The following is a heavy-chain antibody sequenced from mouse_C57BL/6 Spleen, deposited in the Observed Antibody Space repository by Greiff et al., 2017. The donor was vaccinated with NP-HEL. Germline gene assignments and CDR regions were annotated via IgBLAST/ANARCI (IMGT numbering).Heavy chain of an antibody. D-gene: IGHD1-1*01. CDR2: IDPSDSYT. J-gene: IGHJ2*01. CDR1: GYTFTSYW. CDR3: ARSLTGSYFEY. V-gene: IGHV1-69*01. Sequence: QVQLKQPGAELVMPGASVKLSCKASGYTFTSYWMHWVKQRPGQGLEWIGEIDPSDSYTNYNQKFKGKSTLTVDKSSSTAYMQLSSLTSEDSAVYYCARSLTGSYFEYWGQGTTLTVSS.